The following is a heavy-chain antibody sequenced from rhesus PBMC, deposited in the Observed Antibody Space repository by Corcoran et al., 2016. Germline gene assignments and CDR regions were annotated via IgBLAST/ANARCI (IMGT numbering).Heavy chain of an antibody. CDR1: GGSISDDYY. D-gene: IGHD2-2*01. CDR3: ARSDQYCTSTTCYAAGGDAFDF. J-gene: IGHJ3*01. CDR2: INGSGGGT. Sequence: QVQLQESGPGLVKPSETLSLTCAVSGGSISDDYYWSWIRQPPGKGLEWIGFINGSGGGTNYNPSLKNRVTISIDPSKNQFSLKLSSVTAADTAVYYCARSDQYCTSTTCYAAGGDAFDFWGQGLRVTVSS. V-gene: IGHV4-106*01.